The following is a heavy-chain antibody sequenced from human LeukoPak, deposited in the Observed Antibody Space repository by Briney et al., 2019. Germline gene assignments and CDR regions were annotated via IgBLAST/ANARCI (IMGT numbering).Heavy chain of an antibody. CDR2: ISSSSSYI. V-gene: IGHV3-21*01. Sequence: MAGVSLRLSCAASGFTFSSYSTNWVRQAPGKGLEWVSSISSSSSYIYYADSVKGRFTISRDNAKNSLYLQMNSLRAEDTAVYYCARERITMVRGVIGYFDYWGQGTLVTVSS. D-gene: IGHD3-10*01. CDR3: ARERITMVRGVIGYFDY. J-gene: IGHJ4*02. CDR1: GFTFSSYS.